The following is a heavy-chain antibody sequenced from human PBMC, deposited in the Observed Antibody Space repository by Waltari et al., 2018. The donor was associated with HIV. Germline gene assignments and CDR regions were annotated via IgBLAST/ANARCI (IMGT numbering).Heavy chain of an antibody. D-gene: IGHD2-2*01. CDR1: GFTFRNYA. V-gene: IGHV3-30-3*01. J-gene: IGHJ4*02. CDR3: ARDPQYCSSTSCSYYFDY. CDR2: ISYDGSNK. Sequence: QVQLVESGGGVVQPGRSLRLSCAASGFTFRNYAMHWVRQAPGKGLEWVEVISYDGSNKYYADSGKGRFTISRDNSKNTLYLQMNSLRAEDTAVYYCARDPQYCSSTSCSYYFDYWGQGTLVTVSS.